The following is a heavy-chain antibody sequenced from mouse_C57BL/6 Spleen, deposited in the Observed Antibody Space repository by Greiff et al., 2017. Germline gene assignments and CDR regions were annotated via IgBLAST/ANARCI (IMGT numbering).Heavy chain of an antibody. Sequence: QVQLQQSGAELVKPGASVKISCKASGYAFSSYWMNWVKQRPGKGLAWLGQIYPGDGDTNYNGKFTGKATLTADKSSSTAYMQLSSLTAADSAVYFCARRGGKPFAYWGQGTLVTVSA. V-gene: IGHV1-80*01. J-gene: IGHJ3*01. CDR3: ARRGGKPFAY. CDR1: GYAFSSYW. CDR2: IYPGDGDT. D-gene: IGHD2-1*01.